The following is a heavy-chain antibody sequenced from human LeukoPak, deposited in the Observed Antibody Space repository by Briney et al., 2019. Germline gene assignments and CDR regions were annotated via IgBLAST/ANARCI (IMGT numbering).Heavy chain of an antibody. Sequence: SETLSLTCAVFGYSISSGYYWGWIRQPPGRGLEWIGSIYHSGSTYYNPSLKSRVTISVDTSKNQFSLKLSSVTAADTAVYYCARARATELGTFPSLDYWGQGTLVTVSS. CDR2: IYHSGST. CDR1: GYSISSGYY. CDR3: ARARATELGTFPSLDY. D-gene: IGHD7-27*01. V-gene: IGHV4-38-2*01. J-gene: IGHJ4*02.